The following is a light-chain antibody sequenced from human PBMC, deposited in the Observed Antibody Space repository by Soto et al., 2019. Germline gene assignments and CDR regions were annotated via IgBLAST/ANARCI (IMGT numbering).Light chain of an antibody. V-gene: IGLV1-40*01. CDR1: NSNIGGYD. Sequence: QSVLTQPPSVSGVPGQRVTISCTGSNSNIGGYDVHWYQQLPGTAPKLLIYGNSNRPSGVPDRFSGFKSGTSASLAITGLQAEDEADYYCQSYDSSLSGSVFGGGTKLTVL. J-gene: IGLJ2*01. CDR2: GNS. CDR3: QSYDSSLSGSV.